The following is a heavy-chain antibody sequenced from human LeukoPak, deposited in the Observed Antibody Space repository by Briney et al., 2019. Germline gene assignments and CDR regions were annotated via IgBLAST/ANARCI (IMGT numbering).Heavy chain of an antibody. J-gene: IGHJ3*02. Sequence: PSETLSLTCTVSGGSISSYYWSWIRQPPGKGLEWIWYIYYSGSTNYNPSLKSRVTISVDTSKNQFSLKLSSVTAADTAVYYCARTPFYDILTGDLINAFDIWGQGTMVTVSS. CDR3: ARTPFYDILTGDLINAFDI. CDR1: GGSISSYY. D-gene: IGHD3-9*01. V-gene: IGHV4-59*01. CDR2: IYYSGST.